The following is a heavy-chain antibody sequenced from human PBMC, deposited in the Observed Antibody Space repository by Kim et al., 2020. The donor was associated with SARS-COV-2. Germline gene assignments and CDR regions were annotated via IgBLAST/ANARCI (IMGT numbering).Heavy chain of an antibody. CDR2: INPSGGST. J-gene: IGHJ6*02. CDR3: ARVRGGYSGYDSDYYYYGMDV. V-gene: IGHV1-46*01. Sequence: ASVKVSCKASGYTFTSYYMHWVRQAPGQGLEWMGIINPSGGSTSYAQKFQGRVTMTRDTSTSTVYMELSSLRSEDTAVYYCARVRGGYSGYDSDYYYYGMDVWGQGTTVTVSS. CDR1: GYTFTSYY. D-gene: IGHD5-12*01.